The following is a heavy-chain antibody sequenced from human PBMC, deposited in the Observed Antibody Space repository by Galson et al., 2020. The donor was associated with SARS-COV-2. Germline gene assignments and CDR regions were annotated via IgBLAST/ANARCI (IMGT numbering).Heavy chain of an antibody. D-gene: IGHD5-18*01. CDR1: GFPLSTYS. V-gene: IGHV3-21*01. CDR2: ISTSSSYT. J-gene: IGHJ6*02. CDR3: ARDEGIRGYNYGRLYYGMDV. Sequence: NSGGSLRLSCAASGFPLSTYSMNWVRLAPGKGLEWVSSISTSSSYTYYVDSVKGRFSISRDNPRNSLYLQMNSLRAEDTAVYYCARDEGIRGYNYGRLYYGMDVWGQGTRVTVSS.